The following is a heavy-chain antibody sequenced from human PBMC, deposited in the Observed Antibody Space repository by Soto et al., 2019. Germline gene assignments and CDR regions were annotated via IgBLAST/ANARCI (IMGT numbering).Heavy chain of an antibody. J-gene: IGHJ6*03. CDR3: ARGGGYDYYYYYYMDV. CDR2: IYYSGST. Sequence: PSETLSLTCTVPGGSISSYYWSWIRQPPGKGLEWIGYIYYSGSTNYNPSLKSRVTISVDTSKNQFSLKLSSVTAADTAVYYCARGGGYDYYYYYYMDVWGKGTTVTV. V-gene: IGHV4-59*01. CDR1: GGSISSYY. D-gene: IGHD5-12*01.